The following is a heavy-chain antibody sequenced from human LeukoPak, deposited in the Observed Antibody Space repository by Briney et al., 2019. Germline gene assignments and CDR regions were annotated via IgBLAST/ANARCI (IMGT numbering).Heavy chain of an antibody. Sequence: PGGSLRLSCAASGFPFSSHGMSWVRQAPGKGLEWVSAISGSGGSTYYADSVKGRFTISRDNSKNTLYLQMNSLRAEDTAVYYCAKLKGGGSYYAYFDYWGQGTLVTVSS. CDR3: AKLKGGGSYYAYFDY. J-gene: IGHJ4*02. D-gene: IGHD1-26*01. CDR2: ISGSGGST. CDR1: GFPFSSHG. V-gene: IGHV3-23*01.